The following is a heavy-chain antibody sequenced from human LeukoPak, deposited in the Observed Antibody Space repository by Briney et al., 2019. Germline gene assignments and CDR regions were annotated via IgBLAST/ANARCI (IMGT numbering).Heavy chain of an antibody. D-gene: IGHD1-26*01. J-gene: IGHJ3*02. V-gene: IGHV3-23*01. Sequence: GGSLRLSCAASGFTFSSYTMNWVRQAPGKGLEWVSAISGSGGSTYYADSVKGRFTISRDNSKNTLYLQMNSLRAEDTAVYYCAKDWAYSGSYLDAFDIWGQGTMVTVSS. CDR2: ISGSGGST. CDR3: AKDWAYSGSYLDAFDI. CDR1: GFTFSSYT.